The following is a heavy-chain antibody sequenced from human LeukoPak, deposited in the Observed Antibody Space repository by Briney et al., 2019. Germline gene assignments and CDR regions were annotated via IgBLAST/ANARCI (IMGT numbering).Heavy chain of an antibody. Sequence: PSETLSLTCTVSGYSISSGYYWGWIRQPPGKGLEWIGSIYHSGSTYYNPSLKSRVTISVDTSKNQFSLKLSSVTAADTAVYYCARTYLMYYYDSSGYYYIATYFDYWGQGTLVTVSS. J-gene: IGHJ4*02. V-gene: IGHV4-38-2*02. CDR1: GYSISSGYY. CDR2: IYHSGST. CDR3: ARTYLMYYYDSSGYYYIATYFDY. D-gene: IGHD3-22*01.